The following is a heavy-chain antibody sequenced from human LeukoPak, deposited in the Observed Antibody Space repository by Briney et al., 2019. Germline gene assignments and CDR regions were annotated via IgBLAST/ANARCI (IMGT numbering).Heavy chain of an antibody. CDR1: GFTFSSYG. CDR2: IWYDGSNK. Sequence: PGGSLRLSCVASGFTFSSYGMHWVRQAPGKGLEWVAVIWYDGSNKHHADSVKGRFTISRDNSKHTLYLQMDSLRAEDTAIYYCARDRSGSYKYGVDVWGQGTTVTVSS. V-gene: IGHV3-33*01. J-gene: IGHJ6*02. CDR3: ARDRSGSYKYGVDV. D-gene: IGHD3-10*01.